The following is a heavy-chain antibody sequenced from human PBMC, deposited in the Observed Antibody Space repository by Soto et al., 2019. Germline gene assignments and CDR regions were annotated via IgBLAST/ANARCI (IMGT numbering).Heavy chain of an antibody. CDR1: GGSISSGGYY. D-gene: IGHD3-10*01. J-gene: IGHJ6*02. V-gene: IGHV4-31*03. CDR3: ARGRRSLWFGEYYYYYGMDV. Sequence: SETLSLTCTVSGGSISSGGYYWSWIRQHPGKGLEWIGYIYYSGSTYYNPSLKSRVTISVDTSKNQFSLKLSSVTAADTAVYYCARGRRSLWFGEYYYYYGMDVWGQGTTVT. CDR2: IYYSGST.